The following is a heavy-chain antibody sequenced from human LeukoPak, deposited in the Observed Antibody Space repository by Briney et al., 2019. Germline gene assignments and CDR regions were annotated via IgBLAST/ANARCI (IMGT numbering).Heavy chain of an antibody. CDR3: AKDQGYNWNDGYFDY. CDR1: GFTFSSYG. J-gene: IGHJ4*02. CDR2: IWYDGSNK. Sequence: GGSLRLSCAASGFTFSSYGMHWVRQAPGKGLEWVAVIWYDGSNKYYADSVKGRFTISRDNSKNTLYLQMNSLRAEDTAVYYCAKDQGYNWNDGYFDYWGQGTLVTVSS. D-gene: IGHD1-20*01. V-gene: IGHV3-30*02.